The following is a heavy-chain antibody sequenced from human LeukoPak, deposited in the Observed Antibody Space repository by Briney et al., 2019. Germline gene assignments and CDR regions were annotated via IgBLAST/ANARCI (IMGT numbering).Heavy chain of an antibody. CDR2: VQHIGGET. CDR3: ATYSILNAREFRY. V-gene: IGHV3-7*01. Sequence: GGFLRLSCAGSGFTFSNSWMGWVRQAPGKGLEWVANVQHIGGETYYVDSVKGRFTISRDNAKNLVYLQMNSLGADDTAVYYCATYSILNAREFRYWGQGTLVTVTS. J-gene: IGHJ1*01. D-gene: IGHD4-11*01. CDR1: GFTFSNSW.